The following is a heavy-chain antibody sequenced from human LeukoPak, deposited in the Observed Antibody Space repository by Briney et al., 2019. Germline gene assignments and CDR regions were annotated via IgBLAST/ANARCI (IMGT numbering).Heavy chain of an antibody. CDR1: GFTVSSNY. D-gene: IGHD3-22*01. CDR3: ASHDSSGYPSPFYYMDV. J-gene: IGHJ6*03. CDR2: IYSGGST. V-gene: IGHV3-53*01. Sequence: PGGSLRLSCAASGFTVSSNYMSWVRQAPGKGLEWVSVIYSGGSTYYADSVKGRFTISRDNSKNTLYLQMNSLRAEDTAVYYCASHDSSGYPSPFYYMDVWGKGTTVTVSS.